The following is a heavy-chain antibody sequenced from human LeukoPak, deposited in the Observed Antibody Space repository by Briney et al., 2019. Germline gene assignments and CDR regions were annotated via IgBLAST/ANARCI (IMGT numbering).Heavy chain of an antibody. D-gene: IGHD4-23*01. CDR3: ARVAAGYSVNYFDY. Sequence: GGPLRLSCAASELAFSTYNMNWVRQAPGRGLEWVSYISTGSSTTYSADPVKGRFTISRDNVENSLYLQMNSLRDEDTAVYYCARVAAGYSVNYFDYGGQGTLVSVSS. CDR1: ELAFSTYN. V-gene: IGHV3-48*02. J-gene: IGHJ4*02. CDR2: ISTGSSTT.